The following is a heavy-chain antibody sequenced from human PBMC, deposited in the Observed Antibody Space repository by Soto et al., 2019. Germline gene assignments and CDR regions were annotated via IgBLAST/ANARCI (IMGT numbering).Heavy chain of an antibody. Sequence: GGSLRLSCAASGFTFSNAWMNWVRQAPGKGLERVGRIKSKTDGGTTDYAAPVKGRFTISRDDSKKTLYLQLNSMKTKDTAVFYCTTDLGMPQWELPPSIYWGQGILVTVS. CDR2: IKSKTDGGTT. V-gene: IGHV3-15*07. J-gene: IGHJ4*02. D-gene: IGHD1-26*01. CDR1: GFTFSNAW. CDR3: TTDLGMPQWELPPSIY.